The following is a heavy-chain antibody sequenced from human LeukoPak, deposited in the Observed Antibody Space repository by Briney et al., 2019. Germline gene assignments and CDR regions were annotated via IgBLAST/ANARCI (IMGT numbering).Heavy chain of an antibody. J-gene: IGHJ4*02. CDR1: GYSISSGYY. CDR2: IYYSGST. V-gene: IGHV4-38-2*02. D-gene: IGHD3-22*01. Sequence: SETLSLTCTVSGYSISSGYYWGWIRQPPGKGLEWIGSIYYSGSTYYNPSLKSRVTISVDTSKNQFSLKLSSVTAADTAVYYCARHLSGYYLVDYWGQGTLVTVSS. CDR3: ARHLSGYYLVDY.